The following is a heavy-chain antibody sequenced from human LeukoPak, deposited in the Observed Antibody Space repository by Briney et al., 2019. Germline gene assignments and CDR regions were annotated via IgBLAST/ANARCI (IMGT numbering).Heavy chain of an antibody. CDR1: GFTFSSSA. CDR2: INSSGGRT. V-gene: IGHV3-23*01. D-gene: IGHD3-22*01. Sequence: GGSLRLSCTTSGFTFSSSAMSWVRQAPGKGLEWVSDINSSGGRTYYADSVKGRFTISRDNSKNTLYLQMNSLRAEDTAVYYCAKDKGAYYDSSGLTSYWGQGTLVTVSS. CDR3: AKDKGAYYDSSGLTSY. J-gene: IGHJ4*02.